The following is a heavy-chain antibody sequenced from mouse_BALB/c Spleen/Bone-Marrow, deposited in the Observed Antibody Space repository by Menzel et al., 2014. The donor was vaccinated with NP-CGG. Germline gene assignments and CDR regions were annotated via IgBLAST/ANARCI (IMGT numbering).Heavy chain of an antibody. V-gene: IGHV1-14*01. Sequence: EVQLVESGPELVKPGASVKMSCKASGYTFTSYIMHWVRQKPGQGLEWIGYIHPYNDDSKFNEKFEGKATLTSDKSSNTAYMELSSLTSEGSAVYYCARWGRYDWYFDVWGAGTTVTVSS. CDR1: GYTFTSYI. D-gene: IGHD2-14*01. CDR2: IHPYNDDS. J-gene: IGHJ1*01. CDR3: ARWGRYDWYFDV.